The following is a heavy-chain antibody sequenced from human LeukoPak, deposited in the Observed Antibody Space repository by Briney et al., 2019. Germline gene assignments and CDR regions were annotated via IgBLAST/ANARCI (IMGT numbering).Heavy chain of an antibody. Sequence: PSETLSLTCTVSGGSISSSSYYWGWIRQPPGKGLEWIGSIYYSGSTYYNPSLKSRVTISVDTSKNQFSLKLSSVTAADTAVYYCARDDSRGDSGYDFFYYYYGMDVWGQGTTVTVSS. D-gene: IGHD5-12*01. V-gene: IGHV4-39*02. CDR3: ARDDSRGDSGYDFFYYYYGMDV. J-gene: IGHJ6*02. CDR1: GGSISSSSYY. CDR2: IYYSGST.